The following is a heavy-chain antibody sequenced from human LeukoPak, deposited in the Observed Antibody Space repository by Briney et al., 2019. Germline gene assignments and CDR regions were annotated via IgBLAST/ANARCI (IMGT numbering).Heavy chain of an antibody. J-gene: IGHJ4*02. CDR1: GFTFSNAW. D-gene: IGHD3-3*01. CDR2: IKSKTDGGTT. V-gene: IGHV3-15*01. CDR3: TTDPAPIFGVDEYYFDY. Sequence: GGSLRLSCAASGFTFSNAWMSWVRQAPGKGLEWVGRIKSKTDGGTTDYAAPVKGRFTISRDDSKNTLYLQMNSLKTEDTAVYYCTTDPAPIFGVDEYYFDYWGQGTLVTVSS.